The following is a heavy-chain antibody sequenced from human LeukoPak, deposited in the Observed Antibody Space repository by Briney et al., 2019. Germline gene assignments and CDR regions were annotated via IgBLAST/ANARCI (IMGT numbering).Heavy chain of an antibody. CDR1: GYTFTTYG. CDR2: ISAYNGRT. V-gene: IGHV1-18*01. D-gene: IGHD3-22*01. CDR3: ARGLDYYDGTGYRSYWYLDL. Sequence: GASVKVSCKSSGYTFTTYGISWVRQAPGQGLEWLGWISAYNGRTKYGEKLQDRVTMTTDTSTSTAYMELRSLRSDDTAVYYCARGLDYYDGTGYRSYWYLDLWGRGTLVTVSS. J-gene: IGHJ2*01.